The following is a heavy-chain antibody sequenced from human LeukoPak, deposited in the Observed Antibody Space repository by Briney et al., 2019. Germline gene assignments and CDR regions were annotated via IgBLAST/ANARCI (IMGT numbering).Heavy chain of an antibody. D-gene: IGHD3-16*02. CDR1: GFTFSSFG. Sequence: GGSLRLSCAGSGFTFSSFGIHWVRQAPGKGLESVAFIRYDGSKKYYTDSVKGRFTISRDNSKNTLYLQMNSLRAEDTAVYYCAKGGVTFGGVLDSYYFDYWGQGTLVTVSS. CDR2: IRYDGSKK. V-gene: IGHV3-30*02. CDR3: AKGGVTFGGVLDSYYFDY. J-gene: IGHJ4*02.